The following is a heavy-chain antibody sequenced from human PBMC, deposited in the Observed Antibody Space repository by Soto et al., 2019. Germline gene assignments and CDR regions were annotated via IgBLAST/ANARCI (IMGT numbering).Heavy chain of an antibody. CDR1: GFTFSSYW. V-gene: IGHV3-74*01. CDR2: INTDGGST. Sequence: GGSLRLSCAAYGFTFSSYWLHWVRQAPGKGLVWVSGINTDGGSTDYADSVKGRFIISRDNAKNTLYLQMNSLRAEDTAVYYCARPRYDSTGTPFDHWGLGTLVTVSS. J-gene: IGHJ4*02. D-gene: IGHD3-22*01. CDR3: ARPRYDSTGTPFDH.